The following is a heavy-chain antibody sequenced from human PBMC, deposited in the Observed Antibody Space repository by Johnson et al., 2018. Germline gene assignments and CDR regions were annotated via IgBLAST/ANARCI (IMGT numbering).Heavy chain of an antibody. D-gene: IGHD3-3*01. Sequence: QVQLVQSGGGVVQPGRSLRLSCAASGFTFSSYGMHWVRQAPGKGLEWVAVIWNDGSNKYYADSVKGRFTISRDNSKNTLYLQMNSLRAEDTAVYYCARDSVLIDFWSGYRHYYYGMDVWGQGTTVTVSS. V-gene: IGHV3-33*01. CDR3: ARDSVLIDFWSGYRHYYYGMDV. CDR2: IWNDGSNK. J-gene: IGHJ6*02. CDR1: GFTFSSYG.